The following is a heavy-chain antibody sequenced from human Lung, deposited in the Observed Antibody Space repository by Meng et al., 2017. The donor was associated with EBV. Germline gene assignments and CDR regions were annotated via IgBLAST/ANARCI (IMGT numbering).Heavy chain of an antibody. J-gene: IGHJ4*02. V-gene: IGHV1-2*06. Sequence: QVELVQSGAEVKKPGASVKFSCKASGYTFTGYYMHWGRQAPGQGLEWMGRINPNSGATEYAQNFQGRVTMTRDTSISTAYMELSRLRSEDTAIYYCARSPLDGYNYHFDYWGQGTLVTVSS. D-gene: IGHD5-24*01. CDR1: GYTFTGYY. CDR3: ARSPLDGYNYHFDY. CDR2: INPNSGAT.